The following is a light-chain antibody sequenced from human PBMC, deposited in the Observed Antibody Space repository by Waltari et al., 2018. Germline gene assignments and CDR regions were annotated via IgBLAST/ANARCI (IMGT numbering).Light chain of an antibody. Sequence: QSALTQPASVSGSPGQSITISCTGSSSDVGSYKFVSWYQQHPGKAPQLMSYGGRQRPSGVSNRLSGSKSGNTASLTISGLRAEDEADYYCCSYAGSSPHVIFGGGTKLTVL. CDR3: CSYAGSSPHVI. J-gene: IGLJ2*01. CDR2: GGR. CDR1: SSDVGSYKF. V-gene: IGLV2-23*01.